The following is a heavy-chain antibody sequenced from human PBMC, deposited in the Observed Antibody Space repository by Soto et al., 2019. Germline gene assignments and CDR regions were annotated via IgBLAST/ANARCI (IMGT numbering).Heavy chain of an antibody. Sequence: QVQLQESGPGLVKPSDTLSLTCTVSGGSISNSYWSWIRQPPGKGLEWIGFISYSGSTTYNPSLKSRVTISVDTSTSQFSLKLSSVTAADTAVYYCATTVTPASNAFDIWGQGTMVTVSS. D-gene: IGHD4-17*01. CDR3: ATTVTPASNAFDI. J-gene: IGHJ3*02. V-gene: IGHV4-59*08. CDR1: GGSISNSY. CDR2: ISYSGST.